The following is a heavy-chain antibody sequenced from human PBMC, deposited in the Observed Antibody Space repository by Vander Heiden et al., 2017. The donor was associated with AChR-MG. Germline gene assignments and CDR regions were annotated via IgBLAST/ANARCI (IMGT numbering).Heavy chain of an antibody. CDR2: INPRTGDT. CDR1: GYIFSDHY. J-gene: IGHJ4*02. CDR3: ARDVGGAAAGNDYFDH. D-gene: IGHD6-13*01. Sequence: QVHLVQSGAVVRRPGAPVKISCKTSGYIFSDHYLHWVRQAPGQGTEWMGWINPRTGDTFYAQNFQGRVTLTRDRSISTAYMEVSSLTFDDAATYFCARDVGGAAAGNDYFDHWGQGTLVTVSS. V-gene: IGHV1-2*02.